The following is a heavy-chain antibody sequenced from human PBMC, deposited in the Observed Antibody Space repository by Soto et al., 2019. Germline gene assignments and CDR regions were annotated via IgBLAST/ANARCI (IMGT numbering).Heavy chain of an antibody. J-gene: IGHJ4*02. CDR3: AKWLRGGSYYCDF. CDR1: GFTFGSYA. CDR2: VQSNQVT. V-gene: IGHV3-23*01. Sequence: GGSLRLSCQASGFTFGSYAMSWVRQAPGKGLEWVALVQSNQVTYCADSVRGRFTVSRDNSKNTVYLQMDSLRVEDTALYYCAKWLRGGSYYCDFWGQGAMVTVSS. D-gene: IGHD3-10*01.